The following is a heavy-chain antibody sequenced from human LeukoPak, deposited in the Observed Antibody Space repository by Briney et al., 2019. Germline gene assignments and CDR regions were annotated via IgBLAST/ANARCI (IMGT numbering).Heavy chain of an antibody. Sequence: GGSLRLSCAASGVAFSSHYMTWVRQAPGKGLEWVANINEGGSVQNYVDSVKGRITVSGDNAKNSLYLQMNSLRVEDTAVYYCARSHYGDLAWGQGTLVTVSS. J-gene: IGHJ5*02. CDR3: ARSHYGDLA. V-gene: IGHV3-7*01. CDR1: GVAFSSHY. D-gene: IGHD4-17*01. CDR2: INEGGSVQ.